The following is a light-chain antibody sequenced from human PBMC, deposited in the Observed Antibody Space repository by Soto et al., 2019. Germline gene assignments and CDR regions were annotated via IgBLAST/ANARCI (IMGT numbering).Light chain of an antibody. J-gene: IGKJ4*01. CDR2: AAS. CDR1: QGIRND. V-gene: IGKV1-17*01. Sequence: DIQMPQSPSSLSASVGDRVTITCRASQGIRNDLRWYQQKPGKAPKRLIYAASRLESGVPTRFRSSRSGTGFTLTISSPQPEDFANYYCLQHNSYPPTFRGRTKVEIK. CDR3: LQHNSYPPT.